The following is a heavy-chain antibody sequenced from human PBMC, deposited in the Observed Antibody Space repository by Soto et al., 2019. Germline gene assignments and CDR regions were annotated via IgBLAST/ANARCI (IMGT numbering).Heavy chain of an antibody. D-gene: IGHD2-8*01. Sequence: VQLVQSAAEEKKPGSSVKISCKASGDTFINYAFSWMRQAPGQGLEWIGGIVPLSGGPNSAQKFHDRVTITADRSTGTVSMQLSTLTTDDTAVYYCARVGIRLIPADLGGGYHFQGLDVWGQGTKVTVS. CDR1: GDTFINYA. J-gene: IGHJ6*02. CDR3: ARVGIRLIPADLGGGYHFQGLDV. CDR2: IVPLSGGP. V-gene: IGHV1-69*01.